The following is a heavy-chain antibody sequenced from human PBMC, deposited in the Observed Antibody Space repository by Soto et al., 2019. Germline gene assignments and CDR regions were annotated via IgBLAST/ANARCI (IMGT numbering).Heavy chain of an antibody. Sequence: GESLKISCKGSGYSFTSYWIGWVRQMPGKGLEWMGIIYPGDSDTRYSPSFQGQVTISADKSISTADLQWSSLKASDPAMYYCARPRGSSSMLYFDYWCQGTLVTVSS. CDR3: ARPRGSSSMLYFDY. CDR1: GYSFTSYW. V-gene: IGHV5-51*01. D-gene: IGHD6-6*01. CDR2: IYPGDSDT. J-gene: IGHJ4*02.